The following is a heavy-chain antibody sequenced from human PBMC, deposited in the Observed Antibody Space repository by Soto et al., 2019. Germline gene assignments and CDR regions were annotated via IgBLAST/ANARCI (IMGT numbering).Heavy chain of an antibody. D-gene: IGHD6-6*01. V-gene: IGHV3-21*01. CDR2: ISTSSSYI. CDR3: ARVGGQLVPGFDY. J-gene: IGHJ4*02. CDR1: GFTFSSYS. Sequence: EVQLVESGGGLVKPGGSLRLSCAASGFTFSSYSMNWVRQAPGKGVEWVTSISTSSSYIYYADSVKGRFTISRDNAKHSLYIQMNTLRPEDSAVYYCARVGGQLVPGFDYWGQGTLVTVSA.